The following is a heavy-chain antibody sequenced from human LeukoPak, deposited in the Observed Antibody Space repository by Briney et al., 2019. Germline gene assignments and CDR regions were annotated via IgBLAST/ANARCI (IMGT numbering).Heavy chain of an antibody. D-gene: IGHD1-26*01. Sequence: PGGSLRLSCAASGFTFSSYSMNWVRQAPGKGLEWVSSISSSSSYIYYADSVKGRFTISRDNAKNSLYLQMDSLRAEDTAVYYCASGVRYNGSYIDYWGQGTLVIVSS. CDR3: ASGVRYNGSYIDY. CDR2: ISSSSSYI. V-gene: IGHV3-21*01. J-gene: IGHJ4*02. CDR1: GFTFSSYS.